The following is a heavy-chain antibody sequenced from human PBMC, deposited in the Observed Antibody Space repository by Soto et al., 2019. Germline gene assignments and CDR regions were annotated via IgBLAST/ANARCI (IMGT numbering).Heavy chain of an antibody. CDR1: GGSCSGYY. CDR2: INHSGST. J-gene: IGHJ4*02. V-gene: IGHV4-34*01. D-gene: IGHD6-19*01. Sequence: PLETLSLTCAVYGGSCSGYYWSWIRQPPGKGLEWIGEINHSGSTNYNPSLKSRVTISVDTSKNQFSLKLSSVTAADTAVYYCASKISSGWPSAYYFDYWGQGTLVTVSS. CDR3: ASKISSGWPSAYYFDY.